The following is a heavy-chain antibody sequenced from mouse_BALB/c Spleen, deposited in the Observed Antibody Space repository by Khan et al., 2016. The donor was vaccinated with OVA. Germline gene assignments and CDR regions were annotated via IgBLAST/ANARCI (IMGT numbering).Heavy chain of an antibody. D-gene: IGHD4-1*01. V-gene: IGHV5-6*01. J-gene: IGHJ3*01. CDR2: LSSGGDYT. CDR3: ASHLTGSFAY. Sequence: EVQLVETGGDLVKPGGSLKLSCAASGFTFSSYSMSWVRQTPDKRLEWVATLSSGGDYTYYPDNVKGRFTISRDNAKNTLYLQMSSLKSEDTAMYYWASHLTGSFAYWGQGTLVTVSA. CDR1: GFTFSSYS.